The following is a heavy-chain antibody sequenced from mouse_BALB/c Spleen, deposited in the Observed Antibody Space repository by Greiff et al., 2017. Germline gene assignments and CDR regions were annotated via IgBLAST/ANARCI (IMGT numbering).Heavy chain of an antibody. D-gene: IGHD2-14*01. CDR2: ISSGGSYT. CDR1: GFTFSSYG. J-gene: IGHJ3*01. V-gene: IGHV5-6*01. CDR3: AGSTTAWFAY. Sequence: EVQRVESGGDLVKPGGSLKLSCAASGFTFSSYGMSWVRQTPDKRLEWVATISSGGSYTYYPDSVKGRFTISRDNAKNTLYLQMSSLKSEDTAMYYCAGSTTAWFAYWGQGTLVTVSA.